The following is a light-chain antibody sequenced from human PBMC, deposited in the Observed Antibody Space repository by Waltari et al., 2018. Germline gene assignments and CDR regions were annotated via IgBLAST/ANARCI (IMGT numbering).Light chain of an antibody. J-gene: IGKJ1*01. CDR3: QQYGSSPGT. CDR2: GAS. V-gene: IGKV3-20*01. CDR1: QSVSSSY. Sequence: ECVLTQSPGTLSLSPGERATLSCRASQSVSSSYLAWYQQKPGQAPRLLIYGASSRATGIPERFSGSGSGTDFTRTISRLEPEDCAVYYCQQYGSSPGTFGQGTKGEIK.